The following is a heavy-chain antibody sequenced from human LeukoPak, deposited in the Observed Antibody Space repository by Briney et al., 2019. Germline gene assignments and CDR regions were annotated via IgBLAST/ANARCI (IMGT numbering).Heavy chain of an antibody. Sequence: PGGSLRLSCAVSGFAFSSYNMNWVRQPPGPGLERISYIGSSGSPTHYADSVGGRFTISRDNAKNSLYLQMNSLRDEDTAVYFCARRPYSDTSGRLADVWGQGTTVTVSS. D-gene: IGHD3-22*01. J-gene: IGHJ6*01. CDR1: GFAFSSYN. CDR2: IGSSGSPT. V-gene: IGHV3-48*02. CDR3: ARRPYSDTSGRLADV.